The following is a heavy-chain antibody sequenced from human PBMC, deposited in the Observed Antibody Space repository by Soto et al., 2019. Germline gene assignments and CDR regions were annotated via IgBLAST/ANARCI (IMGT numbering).Heavy chain of an antibody. J-gene: IGHJ4*02. CDR2: ISYDGSNK. CDR1: GFTFSSYG. D-gene: IGHD3-3*01. V-gene: IGHV3-30*18. Sequence: GGSLRLSCAASGFTFSSYGMHWVRQAPGKGLEWVAVISYDGSNKYYADSVKGRFTISRDNSKNTLYLQMNSLRAEDTAVYYCAKAPIPHYDFWSGPLGYWGQGTLVTVSS. CDR3: AKAPIPHYDFWSGPLGY.